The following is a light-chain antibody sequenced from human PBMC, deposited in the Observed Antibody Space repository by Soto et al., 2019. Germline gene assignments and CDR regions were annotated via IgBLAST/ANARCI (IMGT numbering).Light chain of an antibody. CDR3: SSHGGANNFYV. CDR2: EVT. Sequence: QSALTKPPSASGSPGQSVTISCTGTSSDIGAYNYVSWYQQHPGKVPKLIIHEVTKRPSGVPDRFSASKSGNTASLTVSGLQAEDEADYYCSSHGGANNFYVFGTGTKLTVL. V-gene: IGLV2-8*01. CDR1: SSDIGAYNY. J-gene: IGLJ1*01.